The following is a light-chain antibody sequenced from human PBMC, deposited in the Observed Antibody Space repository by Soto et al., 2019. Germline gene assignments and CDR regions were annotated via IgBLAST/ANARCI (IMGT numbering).Light chain of an antibody. Sequence: DIVMTQSPDSLAVSLGERATINCKSSQSVLYSSDNKNYLAWYQQKPGQPPNLLIYWASTRESGVPDRFSGSGSGTDFTLTISILQAEDVAVYYCQQYYNSPLTFGGGTKVEIK. V-gene: IGKV4-1*01. J-gene: IGKJ4*01. CDR3: QQYYNSPLT. CDR1: QSVLYSSDNKNY. CDR2: WAS.